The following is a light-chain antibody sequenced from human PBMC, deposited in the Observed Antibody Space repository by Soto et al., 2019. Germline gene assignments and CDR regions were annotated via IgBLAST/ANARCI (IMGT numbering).Light chain of an antibody. J-gene: IGKJ3*01. CDR3: QQYGSSPFT. Sequence: EIVLTQSPGTLSLSPGERATLSCRASQSVSSSYLAWYQQKPGQAPRLLIYGASSRDTSIPDRFSGSGSGTDFTLTISRMEPEDFSVYYCQQYGSSPFTFCPWTKVDIK. CDR1: QSVSSSY. V-gene: IGKV3-20*01. CDR2: GAS.